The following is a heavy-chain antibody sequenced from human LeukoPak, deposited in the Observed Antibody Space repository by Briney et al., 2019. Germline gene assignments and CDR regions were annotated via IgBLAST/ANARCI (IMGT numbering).Heavy chain of an antibody. J-gene: IGHJ4*02. CDR3: ARDRDSSGYYSHFDY. D-gene: IGHD3-22*01. CDR1: GFTLSSYS. V-gene: IGHV3-21*01. CDR2: ISSSSSYI. Sequence: GGSLRLSCAASGFTLSSYSMNWVRQAPGKGLEWVSSISSSSSYIYYADSVKGRFTISRDNAKNSLYLQMNSLRAEDTAVYYCARDRDSSGYYSHFDYWGQGTLVTVSS.